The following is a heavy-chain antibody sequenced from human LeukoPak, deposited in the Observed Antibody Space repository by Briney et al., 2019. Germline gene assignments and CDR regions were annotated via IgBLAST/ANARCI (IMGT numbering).Heavy chain of an antibody. Sequence: SETLSLTCAVYGGPFSGYYWSWIRQPPGKGLEWIGEINHSGSTNYNPSLKSGVTISVDTSKNQFSLKMSSVTAADTAVYYCARTGYDSSGYYRNPDAFDIWGQGTMVTVSS. CDR2: INHSGST. J-gene: IGHJ3*02. CDR3: ARTGYDSSGYYRNPDAFDI. CDR1: GGPFSGYY. D-gene: IGHD3-22*01. V-gene: IGHV4-34*01.